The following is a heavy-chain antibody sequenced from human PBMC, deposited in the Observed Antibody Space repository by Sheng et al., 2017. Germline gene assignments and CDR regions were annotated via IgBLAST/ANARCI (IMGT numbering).Heavy chain of an antibody. D-gene: IGHD2-15*01. CDR3: ARDRVPKLVVSAPDAFDI. Sequence: QVQLVQSGAEVKKPGSSVKVSCKASGGTFSSYAISWVRQAPGQGLEWMGGIIPIFGTANYAQRFQGRVTITTDESTSTAYMELSSLRSEDTAVYYCARDRVPKLVVSAPDAFDIWGQGTMVTVSS. J-gene: IGHJ3*02. CDR2: IIPIFGTA. V-gene: IGHV1-69*05. CDR1: GGTFSSYA.